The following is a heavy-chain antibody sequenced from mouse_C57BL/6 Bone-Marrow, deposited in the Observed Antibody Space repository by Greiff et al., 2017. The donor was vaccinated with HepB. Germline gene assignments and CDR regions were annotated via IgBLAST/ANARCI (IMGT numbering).Heavy chain of an antibody. V-gene: IGHV5-12*01. Sequence: EVMLVESGGGLVKPGGSLKLSCAASGFTFSDYYMYWVRQTPEKRLEWVAYISNGGGSTYYPDTVKGRFTISRDNAKNTLYLQMSRLKSEDTAMYYCARHEYYGSSWGFAYWGQGTLVTVSA. CDR2: ISNGGGST. J-gene: IGHJ3*01. D-gene: IGHD1-1*01. CDR3: ARHEYYGSSWGFAY. CDR1: GFTFSDYY.